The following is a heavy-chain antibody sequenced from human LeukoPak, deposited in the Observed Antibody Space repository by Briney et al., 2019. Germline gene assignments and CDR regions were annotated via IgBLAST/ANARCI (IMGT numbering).Heavy chain of an antibody. CDR1: GFTFSSYA. CDR3: AKVGAYYYDSSGYWVYFDY. D-gene: IGHD3-22*01. CDR2: ISYDGSNK. V-gene: IGHV3-30*04. Sequence: GRSLRLSCAASGFTFSSYAMHWVRQAPGKGLERVAVISYDGSNKYYADSVKGRFTISRDNSKNTLYLQMNSLRAGDTAVYYCAKVGAYYYDSSGYWVYFDYWGQGTLVTVSS. J-gene: IGHJ4*02.